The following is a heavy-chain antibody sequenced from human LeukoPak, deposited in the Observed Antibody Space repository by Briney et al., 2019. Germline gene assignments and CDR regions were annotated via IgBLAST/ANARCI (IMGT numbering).Heavy chain of an antibody. Sequence: GGSLRLSCAAPGFTFSSYAMSWVRQAPGKGLEWVSAISGSGGSTYYADSVKGRFTISRDNSKKALYLQMNSLRAEDTAVYYCAKVTVQQLVLNYGMDVWGQGATVTDSS. CDR1: GFTFSSYA. V-gene: IGHV3-23*01. D-gene: IGHD6-13*01. J-gene: IGHJ6*01. CDR3: AKVTVQQLVLNYGMDV. CDR2: ISGSGGST.